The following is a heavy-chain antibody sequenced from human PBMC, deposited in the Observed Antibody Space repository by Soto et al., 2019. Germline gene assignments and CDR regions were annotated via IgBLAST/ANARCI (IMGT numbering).Heavy chain of an antibody. D-gene: IGHD3-3*01. CDR3: ARSXTIFGVGEDYGMDV. V-gene: IGHV1-69*12. CDR2: IIPIFGTA. J-gene: IGHJ6*02. Sequence: QVQLVQSGAEVKKPGSSVKVSCKASGGTFSSYAISWVRQAPGQGLEWMGGIIPIFGTANYAQKFQGRVTITADESTSTAYMELSSLRSEDTAVYYCARSXTIFGVGEDYGMDVWGQGTTVTVSS. CDR1: GGTFSSYA.